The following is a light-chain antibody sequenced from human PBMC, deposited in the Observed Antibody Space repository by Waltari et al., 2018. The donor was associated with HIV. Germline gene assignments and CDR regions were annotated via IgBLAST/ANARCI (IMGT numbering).Light chain of an antibody. CDR3: GTWDSSLVWV. J-gene: IGLJ3*02. V-gene: IGLV1-51*02. Sequence: QSVLTQPPSVSAAPGQKVTISCSGSSSNLGNNYVSWYQQLPGTAPKLLIYENNKRPSGIPDRFSGSKSGTSATLGITGLQTGDEADYYCGTWDSSLVWVFGGGTKLTVL. CDR1: SSNLGNNY. CDR2: ENN.